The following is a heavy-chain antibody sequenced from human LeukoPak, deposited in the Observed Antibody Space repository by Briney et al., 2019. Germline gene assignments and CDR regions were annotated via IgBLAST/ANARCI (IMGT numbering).Heavy chain of an antibody. CDR3: ASDPGSAFS. CDR1: GFTFDDYA. V-gene: IGHV3-69-1*01. CDR2: ITSGGHT. Sequence: PGRSLRLSCAASGFTFDDYAMHWVRQAPGKGLEWVSSITSGGHTFYTDSVRGRFTISRNNAQNALFLEMISLRVDDTAVYYCASDPGSAFSWRQGTLVTVPT. J-gene: IGHJ5*02. D-gene: IGHD6-25*01.